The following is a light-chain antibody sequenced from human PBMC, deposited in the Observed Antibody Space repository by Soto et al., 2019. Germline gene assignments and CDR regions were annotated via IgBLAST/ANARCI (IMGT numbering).Light chain of an antibody. CDR3: QQYSTLPHT. Sequence: NLLTQSPGILSLSPGERATLSCRASQSVTNSFFAWYQQKPGQAPRLLIYSISSRATGIPDRFSGSGSGTDFTLSISRLEPEDFVVYYCQQYSTLPHTFGQGTKLE. CDR1: QSVTNSF. CDR2: SIS. V-gene: IGKV3-20*01. J-gene: IGKJ2*01.